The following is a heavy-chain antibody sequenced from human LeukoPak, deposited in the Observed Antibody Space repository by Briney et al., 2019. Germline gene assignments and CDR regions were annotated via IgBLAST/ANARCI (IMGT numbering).Heavy chain of an antibody. CDR1: GFTFSSYA. CDR2: ISSNGRST. J-gene: IGHJ4*02. D-gene: IGHD2-2*02. V-gene: IGHV3-23*01. CDR3: ALTQLLYADD. Sequence: GGSLRLSCAASGFTFSSYAMSWVRQAPGKGLEWVSVISSNGRSTYYADSVKGRFTISRDNSKNTLYLQMNSLRAEDTAVYYCALTQLLYADDWGQGTLVTVSS.